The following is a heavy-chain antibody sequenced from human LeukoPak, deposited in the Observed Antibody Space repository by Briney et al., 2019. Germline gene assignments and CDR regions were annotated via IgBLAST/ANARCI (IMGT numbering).Heavy chain of an antibody. D-gene: IGHD3-3*01. J-gene: IGHJ4*02. Sequence: PSETLSLTCAVYGGSFSGYYWSWIRQPPGKGLEWIGEINHSGSTNYNPSLKSRVTISVDTSKNQFSLKLSSVTAADTAVYYCASIYYDFWSGYGYYFDYWGQGTLVTVSS. V-gene: IGHV4-34*01. CDR2: INHSGST. CDR1: GGSFSGYY. CDR3: ASIYYDFWSGYGYYFDY.